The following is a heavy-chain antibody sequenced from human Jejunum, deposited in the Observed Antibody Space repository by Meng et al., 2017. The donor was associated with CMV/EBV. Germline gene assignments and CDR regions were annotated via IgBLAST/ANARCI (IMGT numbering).Heavy chain of an antibody. CDR3: ARGSIFVSFDS. CDR1: VVSICSGSYD. V-gene: IGHV4-30-4*08. D-gene: IGHD3-3*01. Sequence: HVSEPGLVMPSHTLSLTFSFSVVSICSGSYDWSWTRQPPGKGLEWIGYIHDTGSTYYNPSLKSRVDISLGTSRNHFSLTLSSVTDKDTAVYFCARGSIFVSFDSWGQGTLVTVSS. CDR2: IHDTGST. J-gene: IGHJ4*02.